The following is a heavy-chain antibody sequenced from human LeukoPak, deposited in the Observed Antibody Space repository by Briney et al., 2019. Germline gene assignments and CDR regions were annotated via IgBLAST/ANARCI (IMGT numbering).Heavy chain of an antibody. CDR1: GFTVSSNY. CDR3: ASLGDYYDSSGYYY. Sequence: PGGSLRLSCAAPGFTVSSNYMSWVRQAPGKGLEWVSVIYSGGSTYYADSVKGRFTISRDNSKNTLYLQMNSLRAEDTAVYYCASLGDYYDSSGYYYWGQGTLVTVSS. J-gene: IGHJ4*02. V-gene: IGHV3-53*01. D-gene: IGHD3-22*01. CDR2: IYSGGST.